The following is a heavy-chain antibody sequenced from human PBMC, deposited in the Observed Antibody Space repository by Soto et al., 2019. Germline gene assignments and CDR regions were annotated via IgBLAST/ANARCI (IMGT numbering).Heavy chain of an antibody. J-gene: IGHJ6*02. V-gene: IGHV3-33*01. Sequence: QVQLVESGGGVVQPGRSLRLSCAASGFTFSSYGMHWVRQAPGKGLEWVAVIWYDGSNKYYADSVKGRFTISRDNSKNTLYLQMNSLRAEDTAVYYCARDTGSNYRNGDYYYYGMDVWGQGTTVTVSS. CDR2: IWYDGSNK. D-gene: IGHD4-4*01. CDR1: GFTFSSYG. CDR3: ARDTGSNYRNGDYYYYGMDV.